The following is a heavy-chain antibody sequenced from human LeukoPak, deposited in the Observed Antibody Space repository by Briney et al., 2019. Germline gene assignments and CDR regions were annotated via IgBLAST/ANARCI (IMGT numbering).Heavy chain of an antibody. Sequence: PSETLSLTCTVSGGSISSYYWSWIRQPAGKGLEWIGRIYTSGSTNYNPSLKSRVTMSVDTSKNQFSLKLSSVTAADTAVYYCARAGEYCSSTSCYFEYFDYWGQGTLVTVSS. D-gene: IGHD2-2*01. CDR2: IYTSGST. CDR3: ARAGEYCSSTSCYFEYFDY. V-gene: IGHV4-4*07. J-gene: IGHJ4*02. CDR1: GGSISSYY.